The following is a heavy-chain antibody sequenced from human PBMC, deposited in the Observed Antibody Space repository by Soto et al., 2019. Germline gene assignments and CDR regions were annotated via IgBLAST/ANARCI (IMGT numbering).Heavy chain of an antibody. CDR2: FRGSDGII. CDR1: GFTFSTYS. Sequence: SGGSLRLSCAASGFTFSTYSMNWVRQAPGKGLEWISYFRGSDGIISYADFVKDRFTIARDNAKNSLYLQMNSLRAEDTAVYYCARDHRYAFDIWGQGTMVTVAS. J-gene: IGHJ3*02. CDR3: ARDHRYAFDI. V-gene: IGHV3-48*01.